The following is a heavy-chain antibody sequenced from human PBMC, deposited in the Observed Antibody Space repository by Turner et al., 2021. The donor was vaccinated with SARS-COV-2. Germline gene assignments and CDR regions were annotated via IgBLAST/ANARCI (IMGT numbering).Heavy chain of an antibody. D-gene: IGHD3-22*01. J-gene: IGHJ4*02. V-gene: IGHV1-2*02. CDR1: GYTFTGYY. CDR2: INPTSGGT. Sequence: QVQLVQSGAEVKKPGASVKVSCKASGYTFTGYYMHWVRQAPGQGLEWMGWINPTSGGTNYAQRFQGRVTMTRDTSISTAYMELSRLRSDDTAVYYCARVPLYYYDSSGYFDYWGQGTLVTVSS. CDR3: ARVPLYYYDSSGYFDY.